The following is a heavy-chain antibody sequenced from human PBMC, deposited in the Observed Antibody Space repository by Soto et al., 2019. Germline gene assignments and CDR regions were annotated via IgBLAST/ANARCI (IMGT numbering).Heavy chain of an antibody. V-gene: IGHV4-59*01. Sequence: PSEPLSLTCTVSCGSISSYYWSWIRRPPGRGLEWIGYIYYSGSTNYNPSLKSRVTISVDTSKNHFSLTLSSVTAADTAVYYCARVLLARQYYYYYGMDVWGQGTTVKVSS. CDR3: ARVLLARQYYYYYGMDV. CDR2: IYYSGST. CDR1: CGSISSYY. J-gene: IGHJ6*02. D-gene: IGHD6-6*01.